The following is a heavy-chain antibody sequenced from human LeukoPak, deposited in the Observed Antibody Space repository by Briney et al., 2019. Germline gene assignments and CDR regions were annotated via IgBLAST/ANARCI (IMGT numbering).Heavy chain of an antibody. D-gene: IGHD4-17*01. Sequence: PGRSLRLSCAASGFTFSSYAMHWVRQAPGKGLEWVAVISYDGSSKYYADSVKGRFTISRDNSKNTLYLQMNSLRAEDTAVYYCAKDAGVDYGDFNWFDPWGQGTLVTVSS. CDR3: AKDAGVDYGDFNWFDP. J-gene: IGHJ5*02. V-gene: IGHV3-30-3*01. CDR2: ISYDGSSK. CDR1: GFTFSSYA.